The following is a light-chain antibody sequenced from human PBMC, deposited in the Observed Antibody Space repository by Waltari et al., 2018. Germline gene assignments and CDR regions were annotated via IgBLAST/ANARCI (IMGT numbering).Light chain of an antibody. CDR1: DIGYKS. CDR2: DDS. Sequence: SYVLAQPPSVSVAPGVTARSTCGGNDIGYKSVHWYTVTAGQAPVVVVSDDSDRPSGIPERFSASNSANTATLTISGVEAGDEADYYCQVWDSSSDHVVFGGGTKLTVL. J-gene: IGLJ2*01. V-gene: IGLV3-21*02. CDR3: QVWDSSSDHVV.